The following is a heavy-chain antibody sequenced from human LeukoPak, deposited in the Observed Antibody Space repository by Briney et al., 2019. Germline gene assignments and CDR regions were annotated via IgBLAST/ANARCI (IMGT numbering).Heavy chain of an antibody. CDR2: ISYDGSSK. CDR1: GFTFSSYG. CDR3: AKVGGYNSPYFDY. J-gene: IGHJ4*02. D-gene: IGHD5-24*01. V-gene: IGHV3-30*18. Sequence: HPGRSLRLSCAASGFTFSSYGMHWVRQAPGKGLEWVAVISYDGSSKYYADSVKGRFTISRDNSKNTLYLQMNSLRAEDTAVYYCAKVGGYNSPYFDYWGQGTLVTVSS.